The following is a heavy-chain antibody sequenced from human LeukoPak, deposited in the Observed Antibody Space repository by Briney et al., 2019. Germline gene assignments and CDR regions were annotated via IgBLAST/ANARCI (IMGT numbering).Heavy chain of an antibody. CDR2: IYHSGST. CDR1: GGSISSNNW. Sequence: SETLSLTCAVSGGSISSNNWWSWVRQPPGKGLEWIGEIYHSGSTSYNPSLKSRVTISVDKSKNQFSLRLSSVTAADTAVCYCARVASGWRNFDYWGQGTLVTVSS. CDR3: ARVASGWRNFDY. V-gene: IGHV4-4*02. D-gene: IGHD6-19*01. J-gene: IGHJ4*02.